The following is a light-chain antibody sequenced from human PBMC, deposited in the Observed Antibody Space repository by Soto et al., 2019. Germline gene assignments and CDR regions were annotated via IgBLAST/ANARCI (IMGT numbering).Light chain of an antibody. J-gene: IGLJ1*01. V-gene: IGLV2-11*01. CDR2: DVS. Sequence: SSLTQPRSVSGSPGQSVTISCPGTSSDVGRYNYVSWYQHHPGKAPKLMIYDVSTRPSGVPDRFSGSKSGTTASLTISGLQAEDEADYYCCSYAGSPYVFGTGTKVTVL. CDR1: SSDVGRYNY. CDR3: CSYAGSPYV.